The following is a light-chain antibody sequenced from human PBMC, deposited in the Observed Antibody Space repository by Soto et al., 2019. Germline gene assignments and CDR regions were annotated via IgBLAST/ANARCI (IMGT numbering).Light chain of an antibody. CDR2: EVN. Sequence: QSALTQPASVSGSPGQSITISCTGTSSDVGGYNYVSWYQQHPGKAPKVMIYEVNNRPSGVSNRFSGSKSGNTASLTISGLQPEDEADYYCSSYTTSSTVVFGGGTKVTVL. J-gene: IGLJ2*01. V-gene: IGLV2-14*01. CDR1: SSDVGGYNY. CDR3: SSYTTSSTVV.